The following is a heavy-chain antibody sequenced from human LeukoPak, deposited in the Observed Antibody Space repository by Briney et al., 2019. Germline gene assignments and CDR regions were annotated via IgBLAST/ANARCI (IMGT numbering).Heavy chain of an antibody. CDR2: ISGSDDGT. V-gene: IGHV3-23*01. J-gene: IGHJ4*02. Sequence: GGSLRLSCAASGFTFSTYAMSWVRQIPGKGLEWVSAISGSDDGTYYADSVKGRFTISRDNSRNTLYLQMKTLRAEDTAVYSCAKSPVSSCRGSFCYPFDYWGQGNLVTVSS. CDR3: AKSPVSSCRGSFCYPFDY. D-gene: IGHD2-15*01. CDR1: GFTFSTYA.